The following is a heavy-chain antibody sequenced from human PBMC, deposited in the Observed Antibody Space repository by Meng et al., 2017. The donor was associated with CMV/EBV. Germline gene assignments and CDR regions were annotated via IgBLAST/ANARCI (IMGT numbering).Heavy chain of an antibody. CDR1: GSFSGYY. CDR2: INHSGST. V-gene: IGHV4-34*01. D-gene: IGHD2-2*01. Sequence: GSFSGYYWSWIRQPPGKGLEWIGDINHSGSTNYNPSLKRRVTISVDTSKNPFSLKLSSVTAADTAVYYCARGVGYCSSTSCYPRFDPWGQGTLVTVSS. CDR3: ARGVGYCSSTSCYPRFDP. J-gene: IGHJ5*02.